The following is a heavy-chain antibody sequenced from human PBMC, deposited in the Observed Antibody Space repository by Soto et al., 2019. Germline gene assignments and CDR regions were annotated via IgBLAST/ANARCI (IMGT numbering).Heavy chain of an antibody. CDR2: IYYSGST. J-gene: IGHJ5*02. V-gene: IGHV4-59*01. D-gene: IGHD3-3*01. CDR1: GGSISSYY. CDR3: ARLRFLEWLFFDP. Sequence: SETLSLTCTVSGGSISSYYWSWIRQPPGKGLEWIGYIYYSGSTNYNPSLKSRVTISVDTSKNQFSLKLSSVTAADTAVYYCARLRFLEWLFFDPWGQGTLVTLSS.